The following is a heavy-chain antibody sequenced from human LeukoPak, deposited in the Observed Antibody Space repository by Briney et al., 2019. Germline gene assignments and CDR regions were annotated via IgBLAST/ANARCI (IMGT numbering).Heavy chain of an antibody. CDR1: GYSISSGYY. CDR2: IYHSGST. D-gene: IGHD1-26*01. CDR3: ARRKWELPFDY. V-gene: IGHV4-38-2*02. J-gene: IGHJ4*02. Sequence: PSETLSLTCTVSGYSISSGYYWGWIRQPPGKGLEWIGSIYHSGSTNYNPSLKSRVTISVDTSKNQFSLKLSSVTAADTAVYYCARRKWELPFDYWGQGTLVTVSS.